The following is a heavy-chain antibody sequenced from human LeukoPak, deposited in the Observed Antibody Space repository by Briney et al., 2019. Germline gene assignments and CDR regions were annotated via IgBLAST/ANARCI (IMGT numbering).Heavy chain of an antibody. D-gene: IGHD6-13*01. V-gene: IGHV3-21*01. Sequence: GGSLRLSCAASGFNFGGYSMNWVRQAPGKGLEWVSYISSSRTYIYYADSVKGRFTISRDNAKTSLYLQMNSLRAEDTAVFYCARGLYSSSWYDFAYWGQGILVSVSS. J-gene: IGHJ4*02. CDR1: GFNFGGYS. CDR2: ISSSRTYI. CDR3: ARGLYSSSWYDFAY.